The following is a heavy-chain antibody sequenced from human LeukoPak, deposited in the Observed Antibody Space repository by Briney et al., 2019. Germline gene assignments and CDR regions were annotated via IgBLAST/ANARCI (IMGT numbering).Heavy chain of an antibody. Sequence: PGGSLRLSCAASGFTISNYGMHWVRQAPGKGLEWVAFIRYDGSYKYYADSVKGRFTISRDNSENTLYLQMNSLRAEDTAVYYCAKGSSIFGVGGGHDYWGQGTLVTVSS. J-gene: IGHJ4*02. CDR1: GFTISNYG. CDR2: IRYDGSYK. CDR3: AKGSSIFGVGGGHDY. D-gene: IGHD3-3*01. V-gene: IGHV3-30*02.